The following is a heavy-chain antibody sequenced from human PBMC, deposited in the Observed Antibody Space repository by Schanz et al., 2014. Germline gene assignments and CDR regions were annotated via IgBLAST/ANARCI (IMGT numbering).Heavy chain of an antibody. J-gene: IGHJ6*02. CDR2: ISGYNGDT. D-gene: IGHD3-10*01. CDR3: VRDAGWACGDYHGMDV. CDR1: GYSFTDYA. Sequence: QVQLVQSGVEVKRPGASVRVSCKASGYSFTDYAIHWVRQAPGQGLEWMGWISGYNGDTNYAPKFQDRVTMTTDTSTGITSLELRNLKSDDTAVYYCVRDAGWACGDYHGMDVWGQGTSVTVSS. V-gene: IGHV1-18*01.